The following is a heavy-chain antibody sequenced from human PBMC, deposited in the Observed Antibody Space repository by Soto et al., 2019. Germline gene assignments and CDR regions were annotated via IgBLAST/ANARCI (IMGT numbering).Heavy chain of an antibody. CDR2: IKGDEITT. CDR1: GFTFSSYW. J-gene: IGHJ4*02. Sequence: EVQLVESGANLVQPGGSLRLSCAASGFTFSSYWLHWVRQAPGKGLVWVSRIKGDEITTTYADSVKGRFTISRDNAKNTVFLQMHSLRAEDTALYYCARGLYGAYGQDFWGQGILVTVSS. V-gene: IGHV3-74*03. D-gene: IGHD4-17*01. CDR3: ARGLYGAYGQDF.